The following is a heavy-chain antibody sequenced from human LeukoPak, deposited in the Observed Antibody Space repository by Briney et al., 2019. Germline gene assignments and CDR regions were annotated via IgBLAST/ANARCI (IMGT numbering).Heavy chain of an antibody. Sequence: GGSLRLSCAASGFTVSSNYMSWVRQAPGKGLVWVSVIYSGGSTYYADSVKGRFTISRDNSKNTLYLQMNSLRAEDTAVYYCARGRGEMATPFRPFDYWGQGTLVTVSS. J-gene: IGHJ4*02. CDR2: IYSGGST. V-gene: IGHV3-53*01. CDR1: GFTVSSNY. CDR3: ARGRGEMATPFRPFDY. D-gene: IGHD5-24*01.